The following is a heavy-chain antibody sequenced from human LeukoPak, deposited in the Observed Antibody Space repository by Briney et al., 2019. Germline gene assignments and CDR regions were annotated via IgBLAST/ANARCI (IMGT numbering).Heavy chain of an antibody. CDR3: ARGPSGYHNT. D-gene: IGHD5-12*01. V-gene: IGHV3-66*01. Sequence: GGSLRLSCAASGFTVSSNYMSWVRQAPGKGLEWVSLITWDGGSTSYADSVKGRFTISRDNAKNTLYLQMNSLRAEDTAVYYCARGPSGYHNTGGQGTLVTVSS. J-gene: IGHJ4*02. CDR2: ITWDGGST. CDR1: GFTVSSNY.